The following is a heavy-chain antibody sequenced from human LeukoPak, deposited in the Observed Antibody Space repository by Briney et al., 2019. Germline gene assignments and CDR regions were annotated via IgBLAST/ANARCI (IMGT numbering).Heavy chain of an antibody. CDR2: ISSSGSTI. J-gene: IGHJ4*02. CDR3: ARKGSSWGYFDY. Sequence: GGSLRLSCAASGFNFSSYEMNWVRQAPGKGLAWVSYISSSGSTIYYADSVKGRFTISRDNAKNSLYLQMNSLRAEDTAVYYCARKGSSWGYFDYWGQGTLVTVSS. V-gene: IGHV3-48*03. D-gene: IGHD6-13*01. CDR1: GFNFSSYE.